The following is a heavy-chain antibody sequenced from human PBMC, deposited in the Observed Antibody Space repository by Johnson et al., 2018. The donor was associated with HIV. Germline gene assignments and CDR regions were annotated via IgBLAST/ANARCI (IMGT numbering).Heavy chain of an antibody. J-gene: IGHJ3*02. CDR2: IGTAGDT. V-gene: IGHV3-13*01. CDR3: ASDSSGYDARGEKDAFDI. CDR1: GFTFSSYD. D-gene: IGHD3-22*01. Sequence: VQLVESGGGLVQPGGSLRLSCAASGFTFSSYDMHWVRQATGKGLEWVSAIGTAGDTYYPGSVKGRFTISRDNSKNTLYLQMNSLRAEDRAVYYCASDSSGYDARGEKDAFDIWVQGTMVTVSS.